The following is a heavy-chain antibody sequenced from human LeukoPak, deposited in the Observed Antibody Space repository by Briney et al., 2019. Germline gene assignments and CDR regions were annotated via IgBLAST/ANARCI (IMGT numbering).Heavy chain of an antibody. CDR2: IYSGGST. V-gene: IGHV3-53*01. J-gene: IGHJ4*02. D-gene: IGHD1-26*01. CDR1: GFTVSSNY. CDR3: AKYGLGATSPFDY. Sequence: GGSQRLSCAASGFTVSSNYMSWVRQAPGKGPEWVSVIYSGGSTFYADSVKGRFTISRDNSKNTLYLQMNSLRAEDTAVYYCAKYGLGATSPFDYWGQGTLVTVSS.